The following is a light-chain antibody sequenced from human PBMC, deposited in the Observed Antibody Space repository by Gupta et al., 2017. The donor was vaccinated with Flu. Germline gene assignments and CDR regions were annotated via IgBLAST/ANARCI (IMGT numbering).Light chain of an antibody. Sequence: PGQTAVITCSGDKLGDKFACWYQQKPGQSPTLVIYQDTKRPSGTPERFSGSNSGNTATLTISGTQAMDEADYYCQVWDSSTGVFGGGTKVTVL. J-gene: IGLJ2*01. CDR1: KLGDKF. V-gene: IGLV3-1*01. CDR2: QDT. CDR3: QVWDSSTGV.